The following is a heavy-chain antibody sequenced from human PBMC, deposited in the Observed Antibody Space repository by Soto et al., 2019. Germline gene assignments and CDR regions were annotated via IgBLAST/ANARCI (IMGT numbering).Heavy chain of an antibody. CDR2: VNPNGGTT. Sequence: GASVKVSCKASGYTFTNYNINWVRQAPGQGLEWMGWVNPNGGTTGYAQTFQDRITLTRDTSITTAYMELSSLRSDDTAVYFCVRYGVAASYWGQGSLVTVSS. CDR1: GYTFTNYN. V-gene: IGHV1-8*01. CDR3: VRYGVAASY. D-gene: IGHD2-8*01. J-gene: IGHJ4*02.